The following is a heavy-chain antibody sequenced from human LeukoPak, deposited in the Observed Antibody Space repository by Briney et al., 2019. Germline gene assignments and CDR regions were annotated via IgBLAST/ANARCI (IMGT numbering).Heavy chain of an antibody. J-gene: IGHJ4*02. CDR1: GFTFTAYL. CDR3: VRESEYDHSASFDY. D-gene: IGHD3-22*01. Sequence: GGSLRLSCAASGFTFTAYLIHWVRQAPGKGLEWVAVMSSDGNAMFYADSVKGRFTVSRDNSKNTLYLQMNSLRAEDTAVYYCVRESEYDHSASFDYWGQGTLVTVSS. V-gene: IGHV3-30-3*01. CDR2: MSSDGNAM.